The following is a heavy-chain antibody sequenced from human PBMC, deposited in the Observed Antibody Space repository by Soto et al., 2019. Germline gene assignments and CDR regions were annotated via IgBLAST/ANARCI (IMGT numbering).Heavy chain of an antibody. J-gene: IGHJ3*02. CDR1: GGSMIAYY. CDR3: ARGVYYYDRSNAFDI. V-gene: IGHV4-59*12. Sequence: SETLSLTCTVSGGSMIAYYWNWMRQPPGRGLQWIGYTYYSGSTTYNPSLKSRVTISVDRSKNQFSLKLSSVTAADTAVYYCARGVYYYDRSNAFDIWGQGXMVTVSS. D-gene: IGHD3-22*01. CDR2: TYYSGST.